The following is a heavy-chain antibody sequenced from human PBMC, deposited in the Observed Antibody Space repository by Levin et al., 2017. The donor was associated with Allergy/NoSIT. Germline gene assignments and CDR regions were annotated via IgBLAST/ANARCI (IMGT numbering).Heavy chain of an antibody. CDR2: ISVSGRET. Sequence: GESLKISCAATGLRFSDYYMSWIRQVPGKGLEWVSYISVSGRETNYADSVKGRFTISRDNAMNSLSLQMNSLRVDDSAVYYCAREGFWTDWGQGTLVTVSS. CDR1: GLRFSDYY. V-gene: IGHV3-11*06. CDR3: AREGFWTD. J-gene: IGHJ4*02. D-gene: IGHD3/OR15-3a*01.